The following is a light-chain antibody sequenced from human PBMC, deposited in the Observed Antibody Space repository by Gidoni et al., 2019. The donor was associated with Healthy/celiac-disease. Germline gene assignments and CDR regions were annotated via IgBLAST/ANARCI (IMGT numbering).Light chain of an antibody. CDR2: DAS. J-gene: IGKJ4*01. Sequence: IVLTQSPATLSLSPGERATLSCRASQIVSSYLAWYQQKPVQAPRLLIYDASNRATVIPARFSGSGSGTDFTLTISSLEPEDFAVYSCQQRSNWPLLTFGGGTKVEIK. V-gene: IGKV3-11*01. CDR3: QQRSNWPLLT. CDR1: QIVSSY.